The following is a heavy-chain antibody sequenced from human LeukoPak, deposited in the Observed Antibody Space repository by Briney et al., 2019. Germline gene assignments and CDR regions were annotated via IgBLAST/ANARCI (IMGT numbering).Heavy chain of an antibody. CDR3: ARGYCSGGSCYFPTYDY. J-gene: IGHJ4*02. CDR1: GFTFSSYG. CDR2: IRYDGSNK. Sequence: PGGSLRLSCAASGFTFSSYGMHWVRQAPGKGLEWVAFIRYDGSNKYYADSVKGRFTISRDNSKNTLYLQMNSLRAEDTAVYYCARGYCSGGSCYFPTYDYWGQGTLVTVSS. V-gene: IGHV3-30*02. D-gene: IGHD2-15*01.